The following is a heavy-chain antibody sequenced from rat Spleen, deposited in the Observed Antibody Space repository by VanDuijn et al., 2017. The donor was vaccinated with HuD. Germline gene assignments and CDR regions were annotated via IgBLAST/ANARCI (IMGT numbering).Heavy chain of an antibody. CDR2: ISYDGSKT. Sequence: EVHLVESDGGLVQPGRSLKLSCAASGFIFSDFYMAWVRQAPTKGLEWVATISYDGSKTYYRDSVKGRFTISRDNAKSTLYVQMNSLRSEDTATYYCTTVVGDSYWYFDFWGPGTMVTVSS. V-gene: IGHV5-20*01. J-gene: IGHJ1*01. CDR1: GFIFSDFY. D-gene: IGHD4-2*01. CDR3: TTVVGDSYWYFDF.